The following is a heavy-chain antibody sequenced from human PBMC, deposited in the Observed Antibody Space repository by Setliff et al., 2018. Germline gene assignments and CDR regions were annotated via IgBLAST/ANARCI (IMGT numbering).Heavy chain of an antibody. Sequence: GASVKVSCKASGYTFTSYAMHWVRQAPGQRLEWMGWINAGNGNTKYSQKFQGRVTITRDTSASTAYMELSSLRSEDTAVYYGARDGFEIVVVPAAIYYYYYMDVWGKGTTVTVSS. CDR3: ARDGFEIVVVPAAIYYYYYMDV. CDR1: GYTFTSYA. CDR2: INAGNGNT. V-gene: IGHV1-3*01. D-gene: IGHD2-2*01. J-gene: IGHJ6*03.